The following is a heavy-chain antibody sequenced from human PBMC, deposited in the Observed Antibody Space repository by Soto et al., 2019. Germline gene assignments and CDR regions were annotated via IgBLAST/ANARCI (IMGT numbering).Heavy chain of an antibody. CDR3: ARAFVYQGSDSRGYSFDAFDF. J-gene: IGHJ3*01. D-gene: IGHD3-22*01. CDR2: ISAHTGSS. CDR1: GYTFTSSG. V-gene: IGHV1-18*01. Sequence: QVQLVQSGAEVKKPGASVKVSCKASGYTFTSSGMSWVRQAPGQGLEWMGWISAHTGSSEYAQRFQGRVTMTTDRSKSTAYMEMRSLRSDDTAVYYCARAFVYQGSDSRGYSFDAFDFWGPGTLVTVSS.